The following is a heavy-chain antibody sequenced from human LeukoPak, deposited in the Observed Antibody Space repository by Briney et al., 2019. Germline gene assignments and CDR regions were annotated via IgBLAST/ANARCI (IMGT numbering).Heavy chain of an antibody. CDR3: ARAPYDILTGYDY. D-gene: IGHD3-9*01. V-gene: IGHV3-11*01. Sequence: GGSLRLSCAASGFTFSDYYMNWIRQAPGKGLEWVSYISIRGATIYYADSVRGRFTISRDNAKNSLFLQMNSLRAEDTAVYYCARAPYDILTGYDYWGQRTLVTVSS. CDR2: ISIRGATI. J-gene: IGHJ4*02. CDR1: GFTFSDYY.